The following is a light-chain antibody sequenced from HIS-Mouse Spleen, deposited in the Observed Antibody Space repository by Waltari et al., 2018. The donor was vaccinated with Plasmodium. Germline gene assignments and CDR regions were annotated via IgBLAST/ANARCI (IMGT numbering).Light chain of an antibody. J-gene: IGLJ2*01. V-gene: IGLV2-14*03. Sequence: QSALTQPASVSGSPGQSIPISCTGTSSDVGGYNYVSWYQPHPGKAPKRMIYDVSNRPAGVSNRFSGSKSGNTASLTISGLQAEDEADYYCSSYTSSSTLVFGGGTKLTVL. CDR2: DVS. CDR1: SSDVGGYNY. CDR3: SSYTSSSTLV.